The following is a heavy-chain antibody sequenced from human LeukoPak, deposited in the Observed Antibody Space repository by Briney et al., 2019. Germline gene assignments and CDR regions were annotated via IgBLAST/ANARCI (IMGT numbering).Heavy chain of an antibody. V-gene: IGHV3-30*03. CDR1: GFTFSSYG. CDR2: ISYDGSNK. J-gene: IGHJ4*02. Sequence: PGGSLRLSCAASGFTFSSYGMHWVRQAPGKGLEWVAVISYDGSNKYYADSVKGRFTISRDNSKNTLYLQMNSLRAEDTAVYYCAAGRGLRADYWGQGTLVTVSS. D-gene: IGHD4-17*01. CDR3: AAGRGLRADY.